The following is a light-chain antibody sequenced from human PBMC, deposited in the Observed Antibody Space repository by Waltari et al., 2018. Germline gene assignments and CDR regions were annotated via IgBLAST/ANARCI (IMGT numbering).Light chain of an antibody. V-gene: IGKV4-1*01. J-gene: IGKJ3*01. CDR2: WAS. CDR1: QSVLYSANRKSY. CDR3: QQYYTTPPT. Sequence: DIVMTQSPDSLDVSLGERATINCKSSQSVLYSANRKSYLAWYQQKPGQPPKLLFYWASTRESGVPARFSGSGPGTDFTLTISSLQAEDVAVYFCQQYYTTPPTFGPGTKVGIK.